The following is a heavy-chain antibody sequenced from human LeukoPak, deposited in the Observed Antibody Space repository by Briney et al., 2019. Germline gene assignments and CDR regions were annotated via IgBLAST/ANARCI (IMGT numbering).Heavy chain of an antibody. CDR3: AGYYDSSGYFDY. CDR1: GYTFTGYY. D-gene: IGHD3-22*01. V-gene: IGHV1-2*02. J-gene: IGHJ4*02. CDR2: INPNSGGT. Sequence: ASVKVSCKASGYTFTGYYMHWVRQAPGQGLEWMGWINPNSGGTNYAQKFQGRVTMTRDTSISTAYMELSRLRSDDTAVYYCAGYYDSSGYFDYWGQGTLVTVSS.